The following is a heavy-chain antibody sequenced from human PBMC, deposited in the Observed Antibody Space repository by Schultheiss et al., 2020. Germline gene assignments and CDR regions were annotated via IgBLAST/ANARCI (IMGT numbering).Heavy chain of an antibody. CDR2: IKSIPDGGTT. J-gene: IGHJ4*02. V-gene: IGHV3-15*01. CDR1: RLTFNNAW. D-gene: IGHD3-10*01. CDR3: ATDRGLSLVQGAPFDY. Sequence: GGSLRLSCAASRLTFNNAWMSWVRQAPGKGLEWVGRIKSIPDGGTTDYAAAVTGRFSISRDDSKDTLYLQMDSLKTEDTAMYYCATDRGLSLVQGAPFDYWGQGTLVTVSS.